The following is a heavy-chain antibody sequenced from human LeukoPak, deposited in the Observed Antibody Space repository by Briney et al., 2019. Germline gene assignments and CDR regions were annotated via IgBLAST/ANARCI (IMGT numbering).Heavy chain of an antibody. V-gene: IGHV4-39*01. CDR3: ATTYSGGWNDY. J-gene: IGHJ4*02. D-gene: IGHD6-19*01. CDR1: GGSISSSNYY. Sequence: SETLSLTCTVSGGSISSSNYYWGWIRQPPGKGLEWIASIYFSGSTYYSPSLKSRVTLSVDTSRNQFSLKLSSVTAADTAVYYCATTYSGGWNDYCGQGTLVTVSS. CDR2: IYFSGST.